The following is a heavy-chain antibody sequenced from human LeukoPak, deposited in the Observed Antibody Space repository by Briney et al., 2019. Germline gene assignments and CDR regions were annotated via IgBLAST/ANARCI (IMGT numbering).Heavy chain of an antibody. V-gene: IGHV1-69*05. CDR2: IIPIFGTA. CDR3: ARGDYYDSSGPFDY. D-gene: IGHD3-22*01. J-gene: IGHJ4*02. CDR1: GGTFSSYA. Sequence: SVSVSCKASGGTFSSYAISWVRQAPGQGLEWMGGIIPIFGTANYAQKFQGRVTITTDESTSTAYMELSSLRSEDTAVYYCARGDYYDSSGPFDYWGQGTLVTVSS.